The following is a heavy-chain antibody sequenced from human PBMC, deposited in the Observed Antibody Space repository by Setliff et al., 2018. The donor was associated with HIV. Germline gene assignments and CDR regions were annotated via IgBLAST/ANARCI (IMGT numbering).Heavy chain of an antibody. CDR3: ARGFGAPYLFSGYMDV. CDR2: INPSGST. CDR1: GESFSGFH. D-gene: IGHD1-26*01. Sequence: SETLSLTCAVYGESFSGFHWNWVRQPPGKGLEWIGEINPSGSTNYNPSLKSRVTISVDKAKNQFSLKLTSVTAADTAVYFWARGFGAPYLFSGYMDVWGKGTTVTVSS. J-gene: IGHJ6*03. V-gene: IGHV4-34*01.